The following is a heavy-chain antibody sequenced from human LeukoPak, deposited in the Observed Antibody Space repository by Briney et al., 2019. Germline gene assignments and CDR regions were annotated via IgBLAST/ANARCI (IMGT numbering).Heavy chain of an antibody. D-gene: IGHD6-19*01. Sequence: PGGSLRLSCAASGFTFSSYTMSWVRQAPGKGLEWVSAISGSGGSTYYADSVKGRFTISRDNSKNTLYLQMNSLRAEDTAVYYCARGTPNSSGWYSGFDPWGQGTLVTVSS. CDR1: GFTFSSYT. CDR2: ISGSGGST. J-gene: IGHJ5*02. CDR3: ARGTPNSSGWYSGFDP. V-gene: IGHV3-23*01.